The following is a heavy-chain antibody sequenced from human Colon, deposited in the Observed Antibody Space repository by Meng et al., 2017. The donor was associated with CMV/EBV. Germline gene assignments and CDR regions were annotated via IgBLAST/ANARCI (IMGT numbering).Heavy chain of an antibody. Sequence: YRFTDNAIHWLRQATGQRPEWMGWITAGYGDTKYSQKFQGRVTITRDTSASTAYMELSSLRSEDTAVYFCAREGHCSDSSGRAWFDPWGQGTLVTVSS. J-gene: IGHJ5*02. CDR3: AREGHCSDSSGRAWFDP. CDR2: ITAGYGDT. V-gene: IGHV1-3*01. CDR1: YRFTDNA. D-gene: IGHD3-22*01.